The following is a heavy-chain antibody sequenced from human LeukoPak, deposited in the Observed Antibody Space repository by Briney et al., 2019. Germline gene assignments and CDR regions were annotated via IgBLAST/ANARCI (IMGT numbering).Heavy chain of an antibody. CDR2: VRYDGSNK. J-gene: IGHJ4*02. Sequence: GGSLRLSCAASGFTFSSYAIHWVRQAPGKGLEWVAFVRYDGSNKYYADSVRGRFTISRDNSKNTLYLQMNSLRAEDTAVYYCAKGTTVTTYSHFDYWGQGTLVTVSS. V-gene: IGHV3-30*02. CDR3: AKGTTVTTYSHFDY. CDR1: GFTFSSYA. D-gene: IGHD4-17*01.